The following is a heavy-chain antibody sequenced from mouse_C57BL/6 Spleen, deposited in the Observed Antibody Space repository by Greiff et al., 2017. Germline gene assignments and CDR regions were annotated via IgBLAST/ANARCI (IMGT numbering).Heavy chain of an antibody. J-gene: IGHJ3*02. Sequence: VQLQESGPGLVAPSQSLSITCTVSGFSLPSYAISWVRQPPGKGLEWLGVILPGGGTNYNSALKSRLSISKDNAKSQVFLKMNSLQTEDTARYYCARKGVDSSGPWGQGTLVTVSA. CDR3: ARKGVDSSGP. D-gene: IGHD3-2*02. V-gene: IGHV2-9-1*01. CDR2: ILPGGGT. CDR1: GFSLPSYA.